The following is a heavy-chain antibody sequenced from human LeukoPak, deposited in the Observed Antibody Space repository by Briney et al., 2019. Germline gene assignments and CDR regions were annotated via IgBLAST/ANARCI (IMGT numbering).Heavy chain of an antibody. CDR2: IYPGDSDT. D-gene: IGHD2-15*01. CDR3: ARQYCSGGSCYPADP. V-gene: IGHV5-51*01. J-gene: IGHJ5*02. CDR1: GYRFTSYW. Sequence: GESLKISCKGSGYRFTSYWIGWVRQMPGKGLEWMGIIYPGDSDTRYSPSFQGQVTISADKSISTAYLQWSSLKASDTAMYYCARQYCSGGSCYPADPWGQGTLVTVSS.